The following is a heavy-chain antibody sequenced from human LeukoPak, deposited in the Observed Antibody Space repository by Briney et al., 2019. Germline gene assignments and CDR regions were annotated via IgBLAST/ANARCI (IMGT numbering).Heavy chain of an antibody. CDR3: AKDDPSKGSSWYAPFDY. J-gene: IGHJ4*02. D-gene: IGHD6-13*01. V-gene: IGHV3-7*01. Sequence: GESLRLSCAASGFTFKKYWMNWVRQVPGKGLECLANIKEDGSETYYADSVKGRFTISRDNPKNLLFLQINSLRVEDTAVYYCAKDDPSKGSSWYAPFDYWGQGTLVTVSS. CDR2: IKEDGSET. CDR1: GFTFKKYW.